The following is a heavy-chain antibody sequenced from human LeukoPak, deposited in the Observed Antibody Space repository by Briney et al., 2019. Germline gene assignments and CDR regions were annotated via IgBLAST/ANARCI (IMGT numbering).Heavy chain of an antibody. CDR1: GFTFSSYS. Sequence: GGSLRLSCAASGFTFSSYSMNWVRQAPGKGLEWVSSISSSSSYIYYADSVKGRFTISRDNAKNSLYLQMNSLRAEDTAVYYCARVAGSSGWEEEGAIDYWGQGTLVTVSS. V-gene: IGHV3-21*01. J-gene: IGHJ4*02. CDR2: ISSSSSYI. D-gene: IGHD6-19*01. CDR3: ARVAGSSGWEEEGAIDY.